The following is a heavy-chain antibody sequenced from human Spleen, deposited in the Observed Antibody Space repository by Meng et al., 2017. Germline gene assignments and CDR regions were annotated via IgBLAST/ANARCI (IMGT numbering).Heavy chain of an antibody. CDR3: ARDCGSGWYGLYYYYYGMDV. CDR1: GFSVRHNY. D-gene: IGHD6-19*01. Sequence: GGSLRLSCAASGFSVRHNYMSWVRQAPGKGLEWVAVIWYDGSNQYYADSVKGRFTISRDNAKNSLYLQMNSLRAEDTAVYYCARDCGSGWYGLYYYYYGMDVWGQGTTVTVSS. CDR2: IWYDGSNQ. J-gene: IGHJ6*02. V-gene: IGHV3-33*08.